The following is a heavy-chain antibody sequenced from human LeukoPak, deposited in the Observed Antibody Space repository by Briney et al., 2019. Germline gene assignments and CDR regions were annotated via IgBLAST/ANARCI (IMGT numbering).Heavy chain of an antibody. CDR1: GGSISSGDYY. J-gene: IGHJ5*02. CDR2: IYYSGST. D-gene: IGHD6-13*01. Sequence: SETLSLTCTVSGGSISSGDYYWSWIRQPPGKGLEWFGYIYYSGSTYYNPSLKSRVTISVDTSKNQFSLKLSSVTAADTDVYYCARVNSSSWYVGKWFDPWGQGTLVTVSS. CDR3: ARVNSSSWYVGKWFDP. V-gene: IGHV4-30-4*01.